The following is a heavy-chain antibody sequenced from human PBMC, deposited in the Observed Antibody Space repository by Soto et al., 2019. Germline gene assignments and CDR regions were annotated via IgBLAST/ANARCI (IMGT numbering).Heavy chain of an antibody. D-gene: IGHD1-26*01. CDR2: ISYDGSNK. J-gene: IGHJ5*02. CDR3: AKDRYSGSYLSEFLKFGWFDP. CDR1: GFTFSSYG. V-gene: IGHV3-30*18. Sequence: GGSLRLSCAASGFTFSSYGMHWVRQAPGKGLEWVAVISYDGSNKYYADSVKGRFTISRDNSKNTLYLQMNSLRAEDTAVYYCAKDRYSGSYLSEFLKFGWFDPWGQGTLVTVSS.